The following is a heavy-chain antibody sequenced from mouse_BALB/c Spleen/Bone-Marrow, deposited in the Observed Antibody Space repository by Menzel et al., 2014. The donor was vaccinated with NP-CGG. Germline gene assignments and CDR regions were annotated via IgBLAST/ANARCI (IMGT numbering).Heavy chain of an antibody. D-gene: IGHD2-2*01. J-gene: IGHJ4*01. CDR3: THGYDYYAMDY. V-gene: IGHV1-5*01. Sequence: QGLEWIGAIYPGNSDTSYNQKFKGKAKLTAVTSTSTAYMELSSLTNEDSAVYYCTHGYDYYAMDYWGQGTSVTVSS. CDR2: IYPGNSDT.